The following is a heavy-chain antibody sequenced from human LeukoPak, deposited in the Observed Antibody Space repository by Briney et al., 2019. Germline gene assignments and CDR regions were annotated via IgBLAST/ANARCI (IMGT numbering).Heavy chain of an antibody. J-gene: IGHJ4*02. CDR1: GFTFSSYA. D-gene: IGHD3-16*01. Sequence: GGSLRLSCAASGFTFSSYAMSWVRQAPGKGLEWVSAISGSGGSTYYADSVKGRFTISRDNSRDTLYLQMNSLGTEDTAVYCCANSRGDSDDYWGQGTLVTVSS. V-gene: IGHV3-23*01. CDR2: ISGSGGST. CDR3: ANSRGDSDDY.